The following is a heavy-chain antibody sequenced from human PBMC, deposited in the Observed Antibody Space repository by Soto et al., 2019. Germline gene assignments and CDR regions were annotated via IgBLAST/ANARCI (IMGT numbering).Heavy chain of an antibody. Sequence: PGGSLRLSCAASGFTFSIYSMNWVRQAPGKGLEWASYIMPGSSHIFYADSVKGRFTISRDNAKNSLYLQMNSLRAEDTAVYYCARSPGGSGLSGEDAFDIWGQGTMVTVSS. V-gene: IGHV3-21*05. CDR1: GFTFSIYS. J-gene: IGHJ3*02. CDR2: IMPGSSHI. D-gene: IGHD3-22*01. CDR3: ARSPGGSGLSGEDAFDI.